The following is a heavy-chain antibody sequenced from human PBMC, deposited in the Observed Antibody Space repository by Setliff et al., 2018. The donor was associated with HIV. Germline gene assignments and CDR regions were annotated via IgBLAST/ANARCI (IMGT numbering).Heavy chain of an antibody. J-gene: IGHJ6*03. CDR1: GDSVNDRSYF. CDR3: ARSYYNFANGYYYYYYMDV. Sequence: PSETLSLTCTVSGDSVNDRSYFWGWIRQPPGKGLEWIGTFYYNGDSRYNPSLKSRVAISVDTSKNQFTLKLSSVTAADTAVYYCARSYYNFANGYYYYYYMDVWGKGTTVTVSS. CDR2: FYYNGDS. D-gene: IGHD3-3*01. V-gene: IGHV4-39*06.